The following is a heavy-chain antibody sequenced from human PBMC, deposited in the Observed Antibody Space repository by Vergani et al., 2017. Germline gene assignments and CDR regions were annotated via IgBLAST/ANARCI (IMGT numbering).Heavy chain of an antibody. D-gene: IGHD3-10*01. CDR1: GFTFSSYA. CDR2: ISGSGGST. J-gene: IGHJ4*02. CDR3: AKGNDYYGSGSYYRV. Sequence: EVQLLESGGGLVQPGGSLRLSCAASGFTFSSYAMSWVRQAPGKGLEWVSAISGSGGSTYYADSVKGRFTISRDNSKNTLYLQMHSLRAEDTAVYYCAKGNDYYGSGSYYRVWGQGTLVTVSS. V-gene: IGHV3-23*01.